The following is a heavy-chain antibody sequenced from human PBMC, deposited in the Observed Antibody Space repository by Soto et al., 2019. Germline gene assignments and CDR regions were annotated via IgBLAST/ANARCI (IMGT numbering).Heavy chain of an antibody. D-gene: IGHD3-3*01. CDR2: INPNSGGT. J-gene: IGHJ4*02. CDR3: ARSVPSWARPNKNSITMFGVVDY. V-gene: IGHV1-2*02. Sequence: QVQLVQSGAEVKKPGASVKVSCKASGYTFTGYYMHWVRQAPGQGLEWMGWINPNSGGTNYAQKFQGRVTMTRDTSISTADMELSRLRSDDTAVYYCARSVPSWARPNKNSITMFGVVDYWGQGTLVTVSS. CDR1: GYTFTGYY.